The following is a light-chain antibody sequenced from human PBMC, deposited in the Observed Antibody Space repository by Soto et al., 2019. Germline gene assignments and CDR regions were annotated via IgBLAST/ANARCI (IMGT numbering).Light chain of an antibody. CDR2: GTF. CDR3: QQYGSWT. V-gene: IGKV3-20*01. J-gene: IGKJ1*01. CDR1: ETISSDK. Sequence: EIVLTQSPGTLSVSPGERATLSCRASETISSDKLAWYQQKPGQPLSLLIYGTFSRATGIPDRFSGSGSGTDFTLTISRLEPEDSAIYYCQQYGSWTFGQGTKVEI.